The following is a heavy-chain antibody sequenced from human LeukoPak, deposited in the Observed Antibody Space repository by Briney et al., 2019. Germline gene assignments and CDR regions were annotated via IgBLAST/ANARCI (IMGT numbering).Heavy chain of an antibody. CDR2: ISSSSTYI. J-gene: IGHJ6*03. CDR1: GFTFSSYN. D-gene: IGHD6-19*01. CDR3: AREGSIAVAGKDYYYYMDV. Sequence: GGSLRLSCAASGFTFSSYNMNWVRQAPGRGLEWVSSISSSSTYIYYADSVTGRFTISRDNAKNSLYLQMNSLRAEDTAVYYCAREGSIAVAGKDYYYYMDVWGKGTTVTISS. V-gene: IGHV3-21*01.